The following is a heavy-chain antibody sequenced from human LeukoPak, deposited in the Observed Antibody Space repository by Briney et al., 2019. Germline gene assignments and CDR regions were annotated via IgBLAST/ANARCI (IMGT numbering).Heavy chain of an antibody. CDR3: ATTVSNAGEGPHAFDI. V-gene: IGHV4-39*07. CDR2: IYYSGST. D-gene: IGHD2-21*01. J-gene: IGHJ3*02. Sequence: SETLSLTCTVSGDSISSSSYYWGWIRQPPGKGLEWIGSIYYSGSTNYNPSLKSRVTISVDTSKNQFSLKLSSVTAADTAVYYCATTVSNAGEGPHAFDIWGQGTMVTVSS. CDR1: GDSISSSSYY.